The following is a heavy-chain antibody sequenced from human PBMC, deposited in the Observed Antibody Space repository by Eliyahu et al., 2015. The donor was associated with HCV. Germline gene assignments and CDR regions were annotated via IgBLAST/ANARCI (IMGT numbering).Heavy chain of an antibody. D-gene: IGHD3-9*01. CDR2: IDTGGET. J-gene: IGHJ3*01. CDR1: GFTFNNYX. CDR3: TKDPDSTGSRAFDF. V-gene: IGHV3-23*01. Sequence: EVQLLESGGGLIQPGGSLXLSCAASGFTFNNYXMRWVRQAPGKGLEWVXTIDTGGETYYADSVKGRFTISRENSKTTLYLQMDSLRAEDTALYYCTKDPDSTGSRAFDFWGQGTMVTVSS.